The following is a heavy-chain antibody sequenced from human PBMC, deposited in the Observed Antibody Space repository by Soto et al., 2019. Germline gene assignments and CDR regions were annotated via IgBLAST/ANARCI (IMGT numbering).Heavy chain of an antibody. V-gene: IGHV4-59*11. Sequence: QVQLQESGPGLVKPSETLSLTCTVSGGSMRSQYWSWIRQPPGKGLEWICYVYHTGRTNYNPSLKTRVTISIDTSKNHCSLKLSSVPAADPAFYYGARNQGDYYDSRTYEPNWFEPWGQGTLVTVSS. CDR3: ARNQGDYYDSRTYEPNWFEP. CDR1: GGSMRSQY. J-gene: IGHJ5*02. CDR2: VYHTGRT. D-gene: IGHD3-22*01.